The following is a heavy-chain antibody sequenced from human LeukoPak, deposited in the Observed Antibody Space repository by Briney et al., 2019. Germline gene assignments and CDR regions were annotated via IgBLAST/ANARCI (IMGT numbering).Heavy chain of an antibody. V-gene: IGHV1-69*01. Sequence: SVTVSFTSSAGTFSIYAISWVRQAPGQGLEWMGGIIPIFGTANYAQKFQGRVTITADESTSTAYMELSSLRSEDTAVYYCARDGLSNYGSESQGLNWFDPWGQGTLVTVSS. CDR2: IIPIFGTA. D-gene: IGHD3-10*01. J-gene: IGHJ5*02. CDR1: AGTFSIYA. CDR3: ARDGLSNYGSESQGLNWFDP.